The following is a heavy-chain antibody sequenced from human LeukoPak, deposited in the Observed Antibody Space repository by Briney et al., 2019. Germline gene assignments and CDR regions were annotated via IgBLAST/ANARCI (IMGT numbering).Heavy chain of an antibody. J-gene: IGHJ4*02. V-gene: IGHV4-61*01. CDR2: IYYSGST. D-gene: IGHD4-17*01. CDR1: GGSVSSGSSY. Sequence: SETLSLTCTVSGGSVSSGSSYWSWIRQPPGKELEWIAYIYYSGSTNYNPSLKSRVTMSVDTSKSQVSLKLSSVTAADSAVYYCARGTAYGDTGSFDYWGQGTLVTVSS. CDR3: ARGTAYGDTGSFDY.